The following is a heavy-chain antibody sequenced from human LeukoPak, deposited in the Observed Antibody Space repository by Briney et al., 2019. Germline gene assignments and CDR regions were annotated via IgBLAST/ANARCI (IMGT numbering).Heavy chain of an antibody. CDR1: DDSISSDTYY. Sequence: SQTLSLTCTVSDDSISSDTYYWSWIRQPAGEGLEWIGRIYSSGSTNYNPSLKSRVTISVDTSKNQFSLKLSSVTAADTAVYYCARRRYCSGGSCYSTWGATSTRGYMDVWGKGTTVTISS. J-gene: IGHJ6*03. CDR2: IYSSGST. CDR3: ARRRYCSGGSCYSTWGATSTRGYMDV. D-gene: IGHD2-15*01. V-gene: IGHV4-61*02.